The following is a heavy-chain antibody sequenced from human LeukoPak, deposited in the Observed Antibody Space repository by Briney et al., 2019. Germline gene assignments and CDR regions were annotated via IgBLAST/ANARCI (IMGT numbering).Heavy chain of an antibody. CDR2: IFYSGST. D-gene: IGHD4/OR15-4a*01. V-gene: IGHV4-39*01. CDR1: GGSISTRGYY. J-gene: IGHJ3*01. CDR3: ARQHTANSNAFDV. Sequence: SETLSLTCTVSGGSISTRGYYWGWIRQPPESGLAWIASIFYSGSTYYHPSLKSRVTISVDTSKNQFSLKLSSVTAADTAVYYCARQHTANSNAFDVWGLGTMVTVSS.